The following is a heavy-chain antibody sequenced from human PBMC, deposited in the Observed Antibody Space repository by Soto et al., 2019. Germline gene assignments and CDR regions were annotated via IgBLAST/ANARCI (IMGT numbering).Heavy chain of an antibody. CDR1: GFTFSDYY. J-gene: IGHJ3*02. V-gene: IGHV3-11*01. CDR3: ARAYSDAFDI. D-gene: IGHD2-15*01. CDR2: ISSSGTGI. Sequence: QVQLVESGGSLVKPGGSLRLSCAVSGFTFSDYYMTWIRKAPGKGLEWVSYISSSGTGIYYADSVRGRFTISRDNAKNSLYLQMSSLRAEDTAVYYCARAYSDAFDIWGQGTMVTVSS.